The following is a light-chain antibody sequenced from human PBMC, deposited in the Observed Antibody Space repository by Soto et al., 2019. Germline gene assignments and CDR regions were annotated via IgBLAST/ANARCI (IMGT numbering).Light chain of an antibody. CDR2: DAS. V-gene: IGKV1-9*01. CDR3: QQLSSYPPK. CDR1: QDSTKY. Sequence: IQLTQSPSSLSASVGDRVTITCRASQDSTKYLAWYQQKPGKAPNLLIYDASTLHRGGPSRFSGSGSGTEFTLTTSGVHPEDLATHYCQQLSSYPPKFRGGTKADIK. J-gene: IGKJ4*02.